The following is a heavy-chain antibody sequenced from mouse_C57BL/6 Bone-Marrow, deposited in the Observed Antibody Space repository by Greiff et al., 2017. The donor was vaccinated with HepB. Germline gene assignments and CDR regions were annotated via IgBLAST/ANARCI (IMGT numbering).Heavy chain of an antibody. CDR1: GYSITSGYY. Sequence: VQLKESGPGLVKPSQSLSLTCSVTGYSITSGYYWNWIRQFPGNKLEWMGYISYDGSNNYNPSLKNRISITRDTSKNQFFLKLNSVTTEDTATYYCAREGTSLPYWGQGTLVTVSA. V-gene: IGHV3-6*01. CDR3: AREGTSLPY. CDR2: ISYDGSN. J-gene: IGHJ3*01. D-gene: IGHD3-3*01.